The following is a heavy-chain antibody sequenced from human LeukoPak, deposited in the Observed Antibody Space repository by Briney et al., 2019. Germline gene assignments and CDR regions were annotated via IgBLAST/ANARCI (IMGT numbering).Heavy chain of an antibody. J-gene: IGHJ5*02. Sequence: SETLSLTCAVYGGSFSGYYWSWIRQPPGKGLEWIGEINHSGSTNYNPSLKSRVTISVDTSKNQFSLKLSSVTAADTAVYYCARGERVYERYSSGWFKNWFDPGGQGTLITVSS. CDR1: GGSFSGYY. CDR3: ARGERVYERYSSGWFKNWFDP. V-gene: IGHV4-34*01. CDR2: INHSGST. D-gene: IGHD6-19*01.